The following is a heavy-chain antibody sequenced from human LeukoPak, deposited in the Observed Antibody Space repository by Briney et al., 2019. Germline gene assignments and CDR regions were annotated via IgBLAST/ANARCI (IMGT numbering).Heavy chain of an antibody. Sequence: SETLFLTCTVSGGSISSYYWSWIRQPPGKGLEWIGYIYCSGSTNYNPSLKSRVTISIDTSKNQFSLKLSSVTAADTAVYYCAREAFAYCGGDCYYNWFDPWGQGTLVTVSS. D-gene: IGHD2-21*02. CDR1: GGSISSYY. V-gene: IGHV4-59*12. CDR3: AREAFAYCGGDCYYNWFDP. CDR2: IYCSGST. J-gene: IGHJ5*02.